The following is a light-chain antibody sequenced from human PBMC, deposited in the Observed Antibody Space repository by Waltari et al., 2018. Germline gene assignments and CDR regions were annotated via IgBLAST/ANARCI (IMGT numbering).Light chain of an antibody. CDR2: EDR. V-gene: IGLV3-10*01. J-gene: IGLJ2*01. CDR1: ALPKKD. CDR3: YSTDSSDDLEGV. Sequence: SYELTQPPSVSVSPGQTATITCSGDALPKKDAYGYKQQAGRAPVLVICEDRKRPSGIPERFSGSSSGTMATLTISGAQVDDEGDYYCYSTDSSDDLEGVFGGGTKLTVL.